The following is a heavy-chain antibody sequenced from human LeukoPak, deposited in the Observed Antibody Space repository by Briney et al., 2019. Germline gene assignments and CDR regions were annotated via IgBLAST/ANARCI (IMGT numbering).Heavy chain of an antibody. Sequence: SETLSLTCTVSGGSVSSGSYYWSWIRQPPGKGLEWIGYIYYSRSTNYNPSLKSRVTISVDTSKNQFSLKLSSVTAADTAVYYCARDPSNSRGTMVQGVTPHDAFDIWGQGTMVTVSS. CDR2: IYYSRST. CDR1: GGSVSSGSYY. J-gene: IGHJ3*02. D-gene: IGHD3-10*01. V-gene: IGHV4-61*01. CDR3: ARDPSNSRGTMVQGVTPHDAFDI.